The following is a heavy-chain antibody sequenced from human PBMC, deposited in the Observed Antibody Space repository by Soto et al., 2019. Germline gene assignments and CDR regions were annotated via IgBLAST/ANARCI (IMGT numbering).Heavy chain of an antibody. CDR3: ASRTLELDANWFDP. CDR2: IIPIFGTA. Sequence: GASVKVSCKASGGTFSSYAISWVRQAPGQGLEWMGGIIPIFGTASYAQKFQGRVTITADESTSTAYMELSSLRSEDTAVYYCASRTLELDANWFDPWGQGTLVTVSS. D-gene: IGHD3-3*01. CDR1: GGTFSSYA. V-gene: IGHV1-69*13. J-gene: IGHJ5*02.